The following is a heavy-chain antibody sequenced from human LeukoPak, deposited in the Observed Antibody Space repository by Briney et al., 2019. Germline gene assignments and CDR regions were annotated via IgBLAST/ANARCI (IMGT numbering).Heavy chain of an antibody. CDR2: IRERAESYAT. J-gene: IGHJ4*02. Sequence: PGGSLRLSCAASGFTFSDSAMHWVRQASGKGLEWVGRIRERAESYATAYAGSVKGRFTISRDDSKNTVYLQMNSLKTEDTAVYYCTRRYCSGDNCHSDYWGQGTLVTVSS. CDR1: GFTFSDSA. V-gene: IGHV3-73*01. D-gene: IGHD2-15*01. CDR3: TRRYCSGDNCHSDY.